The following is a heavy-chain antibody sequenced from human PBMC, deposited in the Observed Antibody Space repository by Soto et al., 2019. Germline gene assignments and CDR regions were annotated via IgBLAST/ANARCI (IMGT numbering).Heavy chain of an antibody. Sequence: TLRLPWSAAGFTFSSYAMHWIRQAPGKRLEYVSAISSNGGSTYYADSVKGRFTISRDNSKHTLSLQLSSLRAEDTAVYFYVKVAMLRGVNTFEYWRQGTLVTASP. CDR3: VKVAMLRGVNTFEY. CDR1: GFTFSSYA. D-gene: IGHD3-10*01. CDR2: ISSNGGST. V-gene: IGHV3-64D*06. J-gene: IGHJ4*02.